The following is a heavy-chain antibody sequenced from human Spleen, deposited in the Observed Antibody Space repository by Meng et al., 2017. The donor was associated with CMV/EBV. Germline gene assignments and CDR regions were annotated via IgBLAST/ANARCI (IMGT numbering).Heavy chain of an antibody. CDR1: GFIFSDYY. J-gene: IGHJ4*02. Sequence: GSLRLSCAASGFIFSDYYMTWIRQPPGKGLEWIGSIYYSGSTYYNPSLKSRVTISVDTSKNQFSLKLSSVTAADTAVYYCAVAARRYYFDYWARERWSPSPQ. D-gene: IGHD6-6*01. V-gene: IGHV4-38-2*01. CDR3: AVAARRYYFDY. CDR2: IYYSGST.